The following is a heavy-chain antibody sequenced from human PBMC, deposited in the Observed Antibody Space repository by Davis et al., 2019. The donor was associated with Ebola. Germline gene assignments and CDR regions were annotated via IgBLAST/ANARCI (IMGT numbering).Heavy chain of an antibody. J-gene: IGHJ4*02. D-gene: IGHD6-13*01. CDR2: ISYDGSNK. CDR3: AKGGAAAGRGGVTTKPHYFDY. Sequence: PGGSLRLSCAASGFTFSSYAMHWVRQAPGKGLEWVAVISYDGSNKYYADSVKGRFTISRDNSKNTLYLQMNSLRAEDTAVYYCAKGGAAAGRGGVTTKPHYFDYWGQGTLVTVSS. CDR1: GFTFSSYA. V-gene: IGHV3-30-3*01.